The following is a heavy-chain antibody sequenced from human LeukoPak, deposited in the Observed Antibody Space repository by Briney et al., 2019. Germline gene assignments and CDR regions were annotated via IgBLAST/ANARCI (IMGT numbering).Heavy chain of an antibody. D-gene: IGHD3-22*01. CDR3: ARSYYYEQYYFDY. CDR1: GYTFTGYY. V-gene: IGHV7-4-1*02. J-gene: IGHJ4*02. Sequence: ASVKVSCKASGYTFTGYYMHWVRQAPGQGLEWMGWINTNTGNPTYAQGFTGRFVFSLDTSVSTAYLQISSLKAEDTAVYYCARSYYYEQYYFDYWGQGTLVTVSS. CDR2: INTNTGNP.